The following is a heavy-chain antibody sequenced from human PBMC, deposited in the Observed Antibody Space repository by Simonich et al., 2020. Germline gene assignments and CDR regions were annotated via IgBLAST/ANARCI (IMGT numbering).Heavy chain of an antibody. J-gene: IGHJ3*02. CDR1: GFTFSSYW. D-gene: IGHD4-4*01. Sequence: EVQLVESGGGLVQPGGSLRLSCAASGFTFSSYWMHWVRQAPGKGMVLGSRINSDGSSTSYADSVKGLFTISRDNAKNTLYLQMNSLRAEDTAVYYCARDYSNYDAFDIWGQGTMVTVSS. CDR3: ARDYSNYDAFDI. V-gene: IGHV3-74*01. CDR2: INSDGSST.